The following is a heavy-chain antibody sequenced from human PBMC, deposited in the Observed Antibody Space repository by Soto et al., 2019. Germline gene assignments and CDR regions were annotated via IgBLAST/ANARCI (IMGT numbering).Heavy chain of an antibody. Sequence: GGSLRLSCTASGFTFGDYAMSWFRQAPGKGLEWVGFIRSKAYGGTTEYAASVKGRFTISRDDSKSIAYLQMSSLKTEDTAVYYCTRVGKVRNTIFGVVKSYPDYWGQGTLVTVS. CDR1: GFTFGDYA. CDR2: IRSKAYGGTT. CDR3: TRVGKVRNTIFGVVKSYPDY. J-gene: IGHJ4*02. D-gene: IGHD3-3*01. V-gene: IGHV3-49*03.